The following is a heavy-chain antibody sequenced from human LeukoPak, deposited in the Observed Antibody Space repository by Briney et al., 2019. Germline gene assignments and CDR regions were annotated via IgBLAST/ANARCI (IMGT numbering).Heavy chain of an antibody. V-gene: IGHV3-43*02. CDR1: GFTFDDYA. Sequence: GGPLRLSCAASGFTFDDYAMHWGRQAPGKGLEWVSLISGDGGSTYYADSVKGRFTISRDNSKNSLYLQMNSLRTEDTALYYCAKDITDYVWGSYRPLYYYGMDVWGQGTTVTVSS. CDR3: AKDITDYVWGSYRPLYYYGMDV. D-gene: IGHD3-16*02. CDR2: ISGDGGST. J-gene: IGHJ6*02.